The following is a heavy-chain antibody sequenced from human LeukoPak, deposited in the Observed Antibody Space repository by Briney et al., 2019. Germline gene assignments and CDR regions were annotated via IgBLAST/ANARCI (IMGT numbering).Heavy chain of an antibody. V-gene: IGHV4-59*01. CDR1: GGSIRNYY. J-gene: IGHJ4*02. D-gene: IGHD5-18*01. CDR2: IFYSGST. CDR3: AREYSNGHFDY. Sequence: SETLSLTCTVAGGSIRNYYWSWIRQSPGKGLEWIGYIFYSGSTNYNPSLKSRVTISLDTSKNQFSLKLSSVTAADTAVYCCAREYSNGHFDYWGQGTLVTVSS.